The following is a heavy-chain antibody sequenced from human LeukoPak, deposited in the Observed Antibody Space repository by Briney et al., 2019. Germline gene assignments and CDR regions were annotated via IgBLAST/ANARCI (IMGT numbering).Heavy chain of an antibody. CDR1: GFTFSSYA. CDR2: ISGSGGST. D-gene: IGHD3-22*01. V-gene: IGHV3-23*01. CDR3: ARQSNDYDSSGYYSPFDY. Sequence: PGGSLRLSCAASGFTFSSYAMSWVRQAPGKGLEWVSAISGSGGSTYYADSVKGRFTISRDNSKNTLYLQMNSLRAEATAVYYCARQSNDYDSSGYYSPFDYWGQGTLVTVSS. J-gene: IGHJ4*02.